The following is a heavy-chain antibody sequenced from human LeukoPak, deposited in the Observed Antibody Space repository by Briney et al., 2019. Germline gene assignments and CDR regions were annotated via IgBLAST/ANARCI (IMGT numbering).Heavy chain of an antibody. D-gene: IGHD4-17*01. Sequence: SETLSLTCAVSGVSFSTYYGSWIRQSPEKGLEWIGEVNHSGYTNYNPSLKSRVTISVDTSKNQFSLKLSSVTAADTAVYYCARQLYGSDYWGQGTLVTVSS. CDR1: GVSFSTYY. CDR3: ARQLYGSDY. CDR2: VNHSGYT. J-gene: IGHJ4*02. V-gene: IGHV4-34*01.